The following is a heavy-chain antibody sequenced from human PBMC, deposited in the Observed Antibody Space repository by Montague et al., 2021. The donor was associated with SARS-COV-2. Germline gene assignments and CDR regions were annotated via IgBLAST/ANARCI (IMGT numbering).Heavy chain of an antibody. CDR2: ISSSGATI. CDR1: GFDFFNFD. CDR3: ATNKYCTLHDCLHGRHYFDH. D-gene: IGHD2-8*01. Sequence: SLRLSCAASGFDFFNFDMAWVRQAPVRGLEWISDISSSGATILYXDSXHGRFTISRDNIQESLYLQMNSLRAEDTAVYYCATNKYCTLHDCLHGRHYFDHWGQGTLVTVSS. J-gene: IGHJ4*02. V-gene: IGHV3-48*03.